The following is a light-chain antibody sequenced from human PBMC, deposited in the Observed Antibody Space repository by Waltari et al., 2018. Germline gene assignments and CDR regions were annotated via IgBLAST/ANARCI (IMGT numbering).Light chain of an antibody. CDR3: QQYNDWPLT. V-gene: IGKV3-15*01. Sequence: EIVMTQSPDTLSVSPGKRVTLSCRASQSVSSNLAWYQQKPGHAPRLLIYGTSTRANGIPVRFSGSGSGTDFTLTISSLQSEDSVVYYCQQYNDWPLTFGQGTKVEIK. J-gene: IGKJ1*01. CDR2: GTS. CDR1: QSVSSN.